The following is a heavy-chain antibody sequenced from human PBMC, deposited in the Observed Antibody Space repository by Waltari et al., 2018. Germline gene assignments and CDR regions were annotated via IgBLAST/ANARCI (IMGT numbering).Heavy chain of an antibody. V-gene: IGHV4-38-2*02. CDR1: GYSFTSGYY. D-gene: IGHD1-7*01. CDR2: IYHSGRT. Sequence: QVQLQESGPGLVKPSETLSLTCTISGYSFTSGYYWGWIRQPPGKGLEWIGSIYHSGRTYYNPSLKSRVTISVDTSKNQFSLKLSSVNAADTAVYYCARARNNWNSTPYYFDYWGQGTLVTVSS. J-gene: IGHJ4*02. CDR3: ARARNNWNSTPYYFDY.